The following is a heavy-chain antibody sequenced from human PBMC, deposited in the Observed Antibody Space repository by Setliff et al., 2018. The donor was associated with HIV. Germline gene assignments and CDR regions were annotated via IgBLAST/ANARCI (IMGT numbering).Heavy chain of an antibody. CDR1: GFTFSTYW. CDR2: INSDGSST. V-gene: IGHV3-74*01. J-gene: IGHJ4*02. CDR3: AKGQLPYCTNGVCYAIDY. Sequence: GGSLRLSCAASGFTFSTYWMHWVRQAPGKGLVWVSRINSDGSSTYYADSVKGRFTISRDNAKNSLYLQMNSLRAEDTAVYYCAKGQLPYCTNGVCYAIDYWGQGTLVTVSS. D-gene: IGHD2-8*01.